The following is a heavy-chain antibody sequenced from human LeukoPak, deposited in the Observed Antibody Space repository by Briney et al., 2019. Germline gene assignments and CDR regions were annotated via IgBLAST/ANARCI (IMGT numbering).Heavy chain of an antibody. D-gene: IGHD3-3*01. Sequence: SETLYLTCAVYGGSFSGYYWSWIRQPPGKGLEWIGEINHSGSTNYNPSLKSRVTISVDTSKNQFSLKLSSVTAADTAVYYCARDVLWSGSYFDYWGQGTLVTVSS. V-gene: IGHV4-34*01. CDR1: GGSFSGYY. CDR3: ARDVLWSGSYFDY. J-gene: IGHJ4*02. CDR2: INHSGST.